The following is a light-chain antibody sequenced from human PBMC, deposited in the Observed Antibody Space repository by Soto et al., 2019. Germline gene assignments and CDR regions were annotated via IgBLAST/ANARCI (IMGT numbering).Light chain of an antibody. V-gene: IGKV3-20*01. CDR2: GAS. J-gene: IGKJ4*01. CDR1: QSVSNNY. Sequence: EIVLTQSPGTLSLSPGERATLSCRASQSVSNNYLAWYQQKPGQAPRLLIHGASSRATGTPDRFSGSGSGTDFTLTISRLEPEDFAAYYCQQYGSLPLTFGGGTKVEIK. CDR3: QQYGSLPLT.